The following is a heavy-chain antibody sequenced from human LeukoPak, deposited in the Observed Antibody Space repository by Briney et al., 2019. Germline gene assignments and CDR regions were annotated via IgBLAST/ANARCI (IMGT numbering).Heavy chain of an antibody. V-gene: IGHV3-48*01. J-gene: IGHJ5*02. D-gene: IGHD6-13*01. CDR1: GFTFTSYT. Sequence: GGSLRLSCAASGFTFTSYTMNWVRQAPGKGLEWVSYISSTSSTIYYADSVKGRFTISRDNAKSSLYLQMNSLRAEDTAVYYCAKVSPKLYSSSWYGELNWFDPWGQGTLVTVSS. CDR2: ISSTSSTI. CDR3: AKVSPKLYSSSWYGELNWFDP.